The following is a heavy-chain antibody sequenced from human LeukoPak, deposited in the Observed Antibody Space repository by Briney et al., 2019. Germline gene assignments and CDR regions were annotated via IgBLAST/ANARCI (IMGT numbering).Heavy chain of an antibody. D-gene: IGHD1-26*01. Sequence: SQTLSLTCTVSGAFVSSSYYYWSWIRQPPGKGLEWIGYIYYSGTTSYNPSLKSRVTISVDTSKNQFSLKLSSVTAADTAVYYCARMKRELALYYFDYWGQGTLVTVSS. CDR2: IYYSGTT. J-gene: IGHJ4*02. CDR3: ARMKRELALYYFDY. V-gene: IGHV4-30-4*01. CDR1: GAFVSSSYYY.